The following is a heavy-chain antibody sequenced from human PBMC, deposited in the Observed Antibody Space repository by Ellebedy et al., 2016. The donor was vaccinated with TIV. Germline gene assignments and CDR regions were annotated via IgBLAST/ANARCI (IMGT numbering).Heavy chain of an antibody. D-gene: IGHD1-7*01. J-gene: IGHJ5*02. CDR1: GYTFTGYY. CDR3: ARDGTGTVYNWFDP. Sequence: ASVKVSCXASGYTFTGYYMHWVRQAPGQGLEWMGWINPNSGGTNYAQKFQGRVTMTRDTSISTAYMELSRLRSDDTAVYYCARDGTGTVYNWFDPWGQGTLVTVSS. CDR2: INPNSGGT. V-gene: IGHV1-2*02.